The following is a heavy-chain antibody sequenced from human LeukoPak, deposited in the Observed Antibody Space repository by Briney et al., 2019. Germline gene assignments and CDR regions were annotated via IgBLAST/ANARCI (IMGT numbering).Heavy chain of an antibody. CDR3: AKDLWIGIILTGYYAPFDY. CDR2: IRYDGSNK. V-gene: IGHV3-30*02. D-gene: IGHD3-9*01. J-gene: IGHJ4*02. CDR1: GFTFSSYG. Sequence: GGSLRLSCAASGFTFSSYGMHWVRHAPGKGLEWVAFIRYDGSNKYYADSVKGRFTISRDNSKNTLYLQMNSLRAEDTAVYYCAKDLWIGIILTGYYAPFDYWGQGTLVTVSS.